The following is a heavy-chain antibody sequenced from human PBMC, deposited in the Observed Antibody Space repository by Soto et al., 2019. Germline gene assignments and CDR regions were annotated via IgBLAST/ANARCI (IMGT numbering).Heavy chain of an antibody. CDR3: ARGQLVWYGDLTPYHRDMDV. J-gene: IGHJ6*02. Sequence: NLSETLSLTCAFYGGSFDDFYWSWVRQSPGKGLEWVGEISHDGGTNYSPSLASRVSISVDTSKNQFSLHLRSVTAADTGLYYCARGQLVWYGDLTPYHRDMDVWGQGTTVTVSS. V-gene: IGHV4-34*01. D-gene: IGHD3-10*01. CDR1: GGSFDDFY. CDR2: ISHDGGT.